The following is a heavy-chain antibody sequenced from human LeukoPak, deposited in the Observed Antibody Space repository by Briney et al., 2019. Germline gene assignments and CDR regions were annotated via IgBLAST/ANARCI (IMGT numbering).Heavy chain of an antibody. CDR2: IYSGGST. Sequence: GGSLRLSCAASGFTVSSNYMSSVREAPGKGLERVSVIYSGGSTYYADSVKGRFTISRDNSKNTLYLQMNSLRAEDTAAYYCAREVSPPGYYFDYWGQGTLVTVSS. CDR3: AREVSPPGYYFDY. V-gene: IGHV3-66*02. CDR1: GFTVSSNY. D-gene: IGHD3-22*01. J-gene: IGHJ4*02.